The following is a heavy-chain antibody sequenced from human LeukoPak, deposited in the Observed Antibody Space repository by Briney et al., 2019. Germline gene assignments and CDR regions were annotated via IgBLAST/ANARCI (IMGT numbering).Heavy chain of an antibody. J-gene: IGHJ4*02. CDR2: ISSSSSTI. D-gene: IGHD3-22*01. Sequence: ESLRLSCAASGFTFSSYSMNRVRQAPGKGLEWVSYISSSSSTIYYADSVKGRFTISRDNAKNSLYLQMNSLRAEDTAVYYCARDPYYYDSSGDHWGQGTLVTVSS. CDR3: ARDPYYYDSSGDH. V-gene: IGHV3-48*01. CDR1: GFTFSSYS.